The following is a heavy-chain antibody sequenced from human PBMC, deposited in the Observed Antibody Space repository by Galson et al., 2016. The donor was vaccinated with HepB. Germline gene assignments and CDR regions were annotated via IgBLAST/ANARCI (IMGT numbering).Heavy chain of an antibody. D-gene: IGHD1-26*01. CDR3: TRDGEGSGRYFDY. J-gene: IGHJ4*02. CDR2: TIPILGIA. Sequence: SVKVSCKASGGTFSNYAISWVRQAPGQGLEWMGGTIPILGIANYGQKFQGRVTITADESTSTAYMELSSLTSDDTALYYCTRDGEGSGRYFDYWGQGTLVTVSS. CDR1: GGTFSNYA. V-gene: IGHV1-69*10.